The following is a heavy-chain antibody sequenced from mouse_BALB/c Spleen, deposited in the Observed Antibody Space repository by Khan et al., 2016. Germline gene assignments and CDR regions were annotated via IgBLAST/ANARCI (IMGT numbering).Heavy chain of an antibody. Sequence: EVKLLESGGGLMQPGGSLKLSCAASGFDFSGYWMSWVRQAPGKGLEWIGEINPDSSAINYTPSLKDKFIISRDNAKNTLYLQMSKVRSEDTALYYCARNWDVGFDYWGQGTTLTVSS. D-gene: IGHD4-1*01. V-gene: IGHV4-1*02. J-gene: IGHJ2*01. CDR2: INPDSSAI. CDR3: ARNWDVGFDY. CDR1: GFDFSGYW.